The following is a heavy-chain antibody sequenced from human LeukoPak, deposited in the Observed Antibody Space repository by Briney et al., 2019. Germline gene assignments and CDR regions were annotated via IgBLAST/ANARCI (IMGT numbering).Heavy chain of an antibody. CDR1: GFSFSRYW. V-gene: IGHV3-74*01. Sequence: GGSLRLSCAASGFSFSRYWMHWVRQAPGKGLVWVSRINSDGRSAVYADSVKGRFTISRDNAKNTLYLQMDSLRAEDTAVYYCTRVSTTDDYWGQGTLVTVSS. CDR3: TRVSTTDDY. J-gene: IGHJ4*02. D-gene: IGHD2/OR15-2a*01. CDR2: INSDGRSA.